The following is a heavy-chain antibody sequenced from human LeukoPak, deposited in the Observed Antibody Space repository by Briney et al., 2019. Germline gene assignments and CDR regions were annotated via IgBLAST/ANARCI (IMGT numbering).Heavy chain of an antibody. CDR2: INPNSGGT. V-gene: IGHV1-2*02. J-gene: IGHJ4*02. CDR3: AREPVDTAMVVSD. CDR1: GYTFTGYY. Sequence: ASVKVSCKASGYTFTGYYMHWVRQAPGQGLEWMGWINPNSGGTNYAQKFQGRVTMTRDTSISTAYMELSRLRSDDTAVYYCAREPVDTAMVVSDWGQGTQVTVSS. D-gene: IGHD5-18*01.